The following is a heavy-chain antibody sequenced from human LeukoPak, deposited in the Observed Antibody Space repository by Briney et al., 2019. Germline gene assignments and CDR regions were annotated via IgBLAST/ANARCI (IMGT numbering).Heavy chain of an antibody. Sequence: ASVKVSCKASGGTFSSYAISWVRQAPGQGLEWMGWINPNSGGTNYAQKFQGRVTMTRDTSISTAYMELSRLRSDDTAVYYCARVSLADYDFWSGSVHDAFDIWGQGTMVTVSS. D-gene: IGHD3-3*01. CDR2: INPNSGGT. J-gene: IGHJ3*02. CDR3: ARVSLADYDFWSGSVHDAFDI. CDR1: GGTFSSYA. V-gene: IGHV1-2*02.